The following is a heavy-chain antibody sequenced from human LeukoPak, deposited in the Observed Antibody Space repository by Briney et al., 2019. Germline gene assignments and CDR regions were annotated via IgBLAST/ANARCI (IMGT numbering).Heavy chain of an antibody. V-gene: IGHV1-18*01. CDR1: GYTFTSYG. J-gene: IGHJ4*02. CDR3: ARALVVVVPAAHPGDY. D-gene: IGHD2-2*01. Sequence: ASVKVSCKASGYTFTSYGISWVRQAPGQGLEWMGWISAYNGNTNYAQKLQGRVTMTTDTSTSTAYMELRSLRSDDTAVYYCARALVVVVPAAHPGDYWGQGTLVTISS. CDR2: ISAYNGNT.